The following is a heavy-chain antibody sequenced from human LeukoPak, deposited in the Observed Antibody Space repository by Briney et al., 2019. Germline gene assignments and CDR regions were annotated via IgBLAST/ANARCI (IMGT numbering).Heavy chain of an antibody. J-gene: IGHJ4*02. D-gene: IGHD6-13*01. CDR2: IYHSGST. Sequence: SETLSLTCIVSGYSISSGYYWGWIRQPPGKGLEWIGSIYHSGSTYYNPSLKSRVTISIDTSKNQFSLKLNSVTAADAAVYYCARGHHVSSSYVPSDYWGQGTLVTVSS. CDR3: ARGHHVSSSYVPSDY. V-gene: IGHV4-38-2*02. CDR1: GYSISSGYY.